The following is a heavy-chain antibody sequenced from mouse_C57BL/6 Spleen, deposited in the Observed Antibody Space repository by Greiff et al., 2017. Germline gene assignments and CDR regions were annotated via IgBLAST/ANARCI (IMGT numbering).Heavy chain of an antibody. CDR2: ISDGGSYT. CDR3: ACDTSPYYAMDY. V-gene: IGHV5-4*01. J-gene: IGHJ4*01. Sequence: EVQLVESGGGLVKPGGSLKLSCAASGFTFSGYAMSWVRQTPEKRLEWVGTISDGGSYTYYPDNVKGRFTISSDNAKNNLYLQMSLLKSEDTAMYYCACDTSPYYAMDYWGQGTSVTGSS. CDR1: GFTFSGYA.